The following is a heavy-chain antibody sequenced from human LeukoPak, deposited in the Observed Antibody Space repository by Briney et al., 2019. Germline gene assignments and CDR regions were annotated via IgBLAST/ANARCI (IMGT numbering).Heavy chain of an antibody. V-gene: IGHV3-66*01. CDR3: ARWGSLNVDY. D-gene: IGHD3-16*01. CDR1: GLTFSSNY. J-gene: IGHJ4*02. CDR2: IYNSGST. Sequence: GGSLRLSCAASGLTFSSNYMSWVRQAPGKGLEWVSVIYNSGSTYYAVSVKGRFTISRDNSKNTLYLQMNSLRVEDTAVYYCARWGSLNVDYWGQGTLVTVSS.